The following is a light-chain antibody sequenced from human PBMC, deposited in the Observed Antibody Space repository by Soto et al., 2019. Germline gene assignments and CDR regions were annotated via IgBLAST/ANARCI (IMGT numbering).Light chain of an antibody. CDR2: GAS. Sequence: EIVLTQSPGTLSFFPGERATLSCRASRSVTNNYLAWHQQKPGQTPRLLIYGASSRATGIPDRFSGSGSGTDFTLTISKLEPEDFATYYCQQRNNWPPITFGQGTRLEI. J-gene: IGKJ5*01. V-gene: IGKV3D-20*02. CDR1: RSVTNNY. CDR3: QQRNNWPPIT.